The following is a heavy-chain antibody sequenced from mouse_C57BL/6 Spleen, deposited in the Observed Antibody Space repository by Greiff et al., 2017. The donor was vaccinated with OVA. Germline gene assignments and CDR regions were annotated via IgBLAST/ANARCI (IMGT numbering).Heavy chain of an antibody. CDR3: ATYSNYVGYAMDY. CDR2: ISSGSSTI. Sequence: EVNVVESGGGLVKPGGSLKLSCAASGFTFSDYGMHWVRQAPEKGLEWVAYISSGSSTIYYADTVKGRFTISRDNAKNTLFLQMTSLRSEDTAMYYCATYSNYVGYAMDYWGQGTSVTVSS. J-gene: IGHJ4*01. V-gene: IGHV5-17*01. D-gene: IGHD2-5*01. CDR1: GFTFSDYG.